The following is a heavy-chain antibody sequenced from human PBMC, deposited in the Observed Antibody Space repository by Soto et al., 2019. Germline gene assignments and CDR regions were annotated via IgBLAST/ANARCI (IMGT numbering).Heavy chain of an antibody. V-gene: IGHV1-69*13. CDR2: IIPIFGTA. Sequence: SVKVSCKASGCTFSSYAISWVRQAPGQGLEWMGGIIPIFGTANYAQKFQGRVTITADESTSTAYMELSSLRSEDTAVYYCARARGDSLTRHYISRYYLDYWAQGTLVSGSS. CDR1: GCTFSSYA. J-gene: IGHJ4*02. D-gene: IGHD3-9*01. CDR3: ARARGDSLTRHYISRYYLDY.